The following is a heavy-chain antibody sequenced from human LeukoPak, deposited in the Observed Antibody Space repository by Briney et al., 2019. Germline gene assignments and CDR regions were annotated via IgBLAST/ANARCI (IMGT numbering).Heavy chain of an antibody. CDR2: ISGDGTST. Sequence: PGGSLSLSCAASGFTFSSYWMHWVRQAPGKGLVWVSRISGDGTSTGRADSVKGRFTISRDNAKNMLYLQMNSLRDEDTAVYYCGRQQAAAGDYWGQGTLVTVSS. V-gene: IGHV3-74*01. J-gene: IGHJ4*02. CDR1: GFTFSSYW. CDR3: GRQQAAAGDY. D-gene: IGHD6-13*01.